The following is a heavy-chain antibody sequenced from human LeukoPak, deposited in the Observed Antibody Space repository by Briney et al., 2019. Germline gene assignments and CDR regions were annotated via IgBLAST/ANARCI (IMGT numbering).Heavy chain of an antibody. J-gene: IGHJ3*02. D-gene: IGHD3-22*01. V-gene: IGHV1-69*04. Sequence: ASVKVSCKASGGTFSSCAISRVRQAPGQGLEWMGRIIPILGIAYYAQKFQGRVTSTADKSTSTAYMELSSLRSEDTAVYYCVSTGDPTGDSSGCYRLKYDAFDIWGQGTMVTVSS. CDR2: IIPILGIA. CDR1: GGTFSSCA. CDR3: VSTGDPTGDSSGCYRLKYDAFDI.